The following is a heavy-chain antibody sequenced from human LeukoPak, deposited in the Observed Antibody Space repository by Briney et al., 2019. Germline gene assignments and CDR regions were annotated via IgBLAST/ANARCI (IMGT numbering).Heavy chain of an antibody. D-gene: IGHD4-17*01. J-gene: IGHJ5*02. Sequence: GGSLRLSCAVSGFTFSNYAMTWVRQAPGKGLEWVSAISGSGGSTYYADSVKGRFTISRDNSKNTLYLQMNSLRAEDTAVYYCAKDSITTVTMRHRPRGWFDPWGQGTLVTVSS. CDR1: GFTFSNYA. CDR2: ISGSGGST. CDR3: AKDSITTVTMRHRPRGWFDP. V-gene: IGHV3-23*01.